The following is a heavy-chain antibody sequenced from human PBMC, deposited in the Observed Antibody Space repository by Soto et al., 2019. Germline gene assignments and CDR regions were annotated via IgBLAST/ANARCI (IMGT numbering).Heavy chain of an antibody. CDR3: ARGYSGYESPFDY. Sequence: GGSLRLSCAASGFTFSSYGMHWVRQAPGKGLEWVAVIWYDGSNKYYADSVKGRFTISRDNSKNTLYLQMNSLRAEDTAVYYCARGYSGYESPFDYWGQGTLVTVS. CDR2: IWYDGSNK. V-gene: IGHV3-33*01. CDR1: GFTFSSYG. D-gene: IGHD5-12*01. J-gene: IGHJ4*02.